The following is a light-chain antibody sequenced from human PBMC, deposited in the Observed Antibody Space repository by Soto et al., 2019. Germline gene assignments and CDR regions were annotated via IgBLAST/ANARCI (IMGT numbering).Light chain of an antibody. Sequence: DIQMTQSPSTLSASVGDRVTITCRASQSISSWLAWYQQKPGKAPKLLIYKASSLESGVPSRFSGSGSGTEFILTISSLQPYDFATYYCQQYNRTFGQGTKVEIK. CDR2: KAS. V-gene: IGKV1-5*03. CDR1: QSISSW. CDR3: QQYNRT. J-gene: IGKJ1*01.